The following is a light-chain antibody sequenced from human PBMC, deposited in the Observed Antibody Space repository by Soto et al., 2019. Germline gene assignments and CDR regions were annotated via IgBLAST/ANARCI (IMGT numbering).Light chain of an antibody. V-gene: IGLV2-11*01. J-gene: IGLJ2*01. CDR1: STNVGSYNF. CDR2: DVS. CDR3: CSYAGSYTLI. Sequence: QSALTQPRSVSGSPGQSVTISCTGTSTNVGSYNFVSWYQRHPGKAPKFVIYDVSRRPSGVPDRFSGSRSGNTASLTISGLQAEDEADYYCCSYAGSYTLIFGGGTKLTVL.